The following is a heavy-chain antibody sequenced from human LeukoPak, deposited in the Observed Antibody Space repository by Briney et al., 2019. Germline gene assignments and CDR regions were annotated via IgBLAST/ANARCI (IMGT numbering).Heavy chain of an antibody. J-gene: IGHJ4*02. CDR3: ARGYYKSGGDF. Sequence: SGGSLRLSCTASGFTVSNNDMSWVRQTPRKGLEWVSCISGSGSYIYYADSVKGRFTISRDNAKNSLHLQVNSLRAEDTAVYYCARGYYKSGGDFWGQGTLVTVSS. V-gene: IGHV3-21*06. CDR1: GFTVSNND. D-gene: IGHD2-21*02. CDR2: ISGSGSYI.